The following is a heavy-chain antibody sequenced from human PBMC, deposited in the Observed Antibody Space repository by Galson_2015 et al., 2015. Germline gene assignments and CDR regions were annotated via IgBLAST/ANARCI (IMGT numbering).Heavy chain of an antibody. CDR3: ARELYSSSWYYFDY. CDR2: IIPIFGTA. D-gene: IGHD6-13*01. CDR1: GYTFTGYY. V-gene: IGHV1-69*13. Sequence: SVKVSCKASGYTFTGYYMHWVRQAPGQGLEWMGGIIPIFGTANYAQKFQGRVTITADESTSTAYMELSSLRSEDTAVYYCARELYSSSWYYFDYWGQGTLVTVSS. J-gene: IGHJ4*02.